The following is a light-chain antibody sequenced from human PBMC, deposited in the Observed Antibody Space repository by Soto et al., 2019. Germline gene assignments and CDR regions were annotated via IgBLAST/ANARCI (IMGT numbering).Light chain of an antibody. J-gene: IGKJ3*01. CDR3: QQYRSSPRT. CDR2: AAS. V-gene: IGKV3-20*01. Sequence: EIVLTQSPGTLSLSPGERATLSCRASQSVSSYLAWYQQKPGQAPRLLIYAASSRATGIPDRFSGSGSGTDFTLTISRLEPVDFAVYYCQQYRSSPRTFGPGTEVDIK. CDR1: QSVSSY.